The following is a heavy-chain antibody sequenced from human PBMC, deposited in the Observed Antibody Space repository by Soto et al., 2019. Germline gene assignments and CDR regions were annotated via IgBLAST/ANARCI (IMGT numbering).Heavy chain of an antibody. CDR1: GFTFSSYS. V-gene: IGHV3-21*01. CDR2: ISSSSSYI. D-gene: IGHD2-8*01. CDR3: ASRYCTNGVCYFDY. J-gene: IGHJ4*02. Sequence: GGSLRLSCAASGFTFSSYSMNWVRQAPGKGLEWVSSISSSSSYIYYADSVKGRFTISRDNAKNSLYLQMNSLRAEDTAVYYCASRYCTNGVCYFDYWGQGTLVTVSS.